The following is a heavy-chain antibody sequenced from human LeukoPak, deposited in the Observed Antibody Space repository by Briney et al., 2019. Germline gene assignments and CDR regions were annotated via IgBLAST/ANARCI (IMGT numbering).Heavy chain of an antibody. CDR3: ARVGGDYSNYAVGYYYYYMDV. CDR2: ISSSGSTI. V-gene: IGHV3-48*04. CDR1: GFTFSTYG. J-gene: IGHJ6*03. D-gene: IGHD4-11*01. Sequence: HAGGSLRLSCVASGFTFSTYGMSWVRQAPGKGLEWVSYISSSGSTIYYADSVKGRFTISRDNAKNPLYLQMNSLRAEDTAVYYCARVGGDYSNYAVGYYYYYMDVWGKGTTVTVSS.